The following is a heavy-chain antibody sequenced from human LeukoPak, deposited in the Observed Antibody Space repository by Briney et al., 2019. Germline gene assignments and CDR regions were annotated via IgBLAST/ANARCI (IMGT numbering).Heavy chain of an antibody. Sequence: GGSLRLSCAASGFSFSNAWMSWVRQAPGKGLESVAVISYDGSNKYYADSVKGRFTISRDNSKNTLYLQMNSMRAEDTAVYYCARVDTAMVNWGQGTLVTVSS. D-gene: IGHD5-18*01. CDR3: ARVDTAMVN. CDR1: GFSFSNAW. J-gene: IGHJ4*02. CDR2: ISYDGSNK. V-gene: IGHV3-30*03.